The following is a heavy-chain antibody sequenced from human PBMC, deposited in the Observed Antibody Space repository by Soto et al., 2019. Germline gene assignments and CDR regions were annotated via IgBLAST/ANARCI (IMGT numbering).Heavy chain of an antibody. CDR2: ISHNGRT. CDR1: GGSFTNYY. CDR3: ARADTSCSGRSSPFDAFDI. Sequence: QVRLQESGPGLAKPSETLSLTCTVSGGSFTNYYWNWIRQPPGKGPEWIAYISHNGRTDYNPSLKSRVTIAMDTSKNQFSLRLNSFAMADTAVYYCARADTSCSGRSSPFDAFDIWGRGTMITVSS. D-gene: IGHD3-10*02. V-gene: IGHV4-59*01. J-gene: IGHJ3*02.